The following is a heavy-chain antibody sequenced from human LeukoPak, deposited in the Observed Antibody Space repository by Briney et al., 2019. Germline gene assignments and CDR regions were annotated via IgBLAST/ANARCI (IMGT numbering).Heavy chain of an antibody. Sequence: GGSLRLSCAVSGFTFSSYSMNWVRQAPGKGLEWVSSISSSSSYIYYADSVKGRFTISRDNAKNSLYLQMNSLRAEDTAVYYCARDSDYYDSSSFYFDYWGQGTLVTVSS. CDR3: ARDSDYYDSSSFYFDY. J-gene: IGHJ4*02. CDR2: ISSSSSYI. V-gene: IGHV3-21*01. D-gene: IGHD3-22*01. CDR1: GFTFSSYS.